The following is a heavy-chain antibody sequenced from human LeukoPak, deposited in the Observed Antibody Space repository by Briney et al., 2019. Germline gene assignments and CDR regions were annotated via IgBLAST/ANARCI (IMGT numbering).Heavy chain of an antibody. Sequence: ASVKVSCKPSGGTFSSYAISWVRQAPGQGLEWMGRIIPILGIANYAQKFQGRVTITADKSTSTAYMELSSLRSEDTAAQYSACCYYDSSGYYPLDVDYWGQGTLVTVSS. CDR1: GGTFSSYA. CDR3: ACCYYDSSGYYPLDVDY. V-gene: IGHV1-69*04. D-gene: IGHD3-22*01. CDR2: IIPILGIA. J-gene: IGHJ4*02.